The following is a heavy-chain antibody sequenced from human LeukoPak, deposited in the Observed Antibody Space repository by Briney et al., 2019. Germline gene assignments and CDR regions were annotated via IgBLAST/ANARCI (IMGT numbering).Heavy chain of an antibody. CDR2: ISSSGSTI. CDR1: GFTFSSYE. V-gene: IGHV3-48*03. D-gene: IGHD3-10*01. CDR3: AKEFTSRGAFDY. Sequence: GGSLRLSCAASGFTFSSYEINWVRQAPGKGLGWVSYISSSGSTIYYADSVKGRFTISRDNAKNSLYLQMNSLRAEDTAVYYCAKEFTSRGAFDYWGQGTLVTVSS. J-gene: IGHJ4*02.